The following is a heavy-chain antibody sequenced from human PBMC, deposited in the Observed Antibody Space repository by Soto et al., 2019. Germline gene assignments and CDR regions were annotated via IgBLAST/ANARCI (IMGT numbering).Heavy chain of an antibody. D-gene: IGHD3-22*01. CDR2: IYYSGST. CDR3: ARQGYYDSSGYYRDPFDY. CDR1: GGSISSSSYY. V-gene: IGHV4-39*01. J-gene: IGHJ4*02. Sequence: PSETLSLTCTVSGGSISSSSYYWGWIRQPPGKGLEWIGSIYYSGSTYYNPSLKSRVTISVDTSKNQFSLKLSSVTAADTAVYYCARQGYYDSSGYYRDPFDYWGQGTLVTVSS.